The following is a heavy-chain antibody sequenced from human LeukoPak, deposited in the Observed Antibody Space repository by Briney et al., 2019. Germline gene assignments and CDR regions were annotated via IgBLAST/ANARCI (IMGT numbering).Heavy chain of an antibody. V-gene: IGHV1-2*02. D-gene: IGHD4-17*01. CDR1: GYTFVGYY. J-gene: IGHJ5*02. CDR2: MNCNSGGT. Sequence: ASVKVSCKASGYTFVGYYLHWVRQAPGQGIEWMGWMNCNSGGTRSTPKFQGRVIMTRDSSISTAYLELDRLTSDDTAIYYCARLNGDYRRFDTWGQGTLVTVSS. CDR3: ARLNGDYRRFDT.